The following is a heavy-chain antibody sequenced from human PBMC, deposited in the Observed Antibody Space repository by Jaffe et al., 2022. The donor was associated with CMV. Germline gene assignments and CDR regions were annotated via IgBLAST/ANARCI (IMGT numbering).Heavy chain of an antibody. CDR1: GGSISSSSYY. J-gene: IGHJ4*02. Sequence: QLQLQESGPGLVKPSETLSLTCTVSGGSISSSSYYWGWIRQPPGKGLEWIGSIYYSGSTYYNPSLKSRVTISVDTSKNQFSLKLSSVTAADTAVYYCARSDDYYDSSGYYYWGQGTLVTVSS. V-gene: IGHV4-39*01. CDR2: IYYSGST. D-gene: IGHD3-22*01. CDR3: ARSDDYYDSSGYYY.